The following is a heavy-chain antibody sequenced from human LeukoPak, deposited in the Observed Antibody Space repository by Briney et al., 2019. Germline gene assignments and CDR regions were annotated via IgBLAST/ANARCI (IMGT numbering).Heavy chain of an antibody. CDR3: ARSPTTIYYYYMDV. Sequence: SETLSLTCTVSGGSISSGGYYWSWLRQHPGKGLEWLGYIYYSGSTYYNPSLKSRVTISVDTSKNQFSLKLSSVTAADTAVYYCARSPTTIYYYYMDVWGKGTTVTVSS. D-gene: IGHD5-24*01. V-gene: IGHV4-31*03. CDR2: IYYSGST. J-gene: IGHJ6*03. CDR1: GGSISSGGYY.